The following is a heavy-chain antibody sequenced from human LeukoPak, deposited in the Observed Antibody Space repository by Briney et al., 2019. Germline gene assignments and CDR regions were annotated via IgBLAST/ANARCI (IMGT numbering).Heavy chain of an antibody. Sequence: NSSGTLSLTCTVSGGSISSGSYYWSWIRQPAGKGLEWIGRIYTSGSTNYNPSLKSRVTISVDTSKNQFSLKLSSVTPAETAVYYCARVARPSQYCSGGSCSRGYFDYWGQGTLVTVSS. CDR2: IYTSGST. J-gene: IGHJ4*02. CDR1: GGSISSGSYY. V-gene: IGHV4-61*02. D-gene: IGHD2-15*01. CDR3: ARVARPSQYCSGGSCSRGYFDY.